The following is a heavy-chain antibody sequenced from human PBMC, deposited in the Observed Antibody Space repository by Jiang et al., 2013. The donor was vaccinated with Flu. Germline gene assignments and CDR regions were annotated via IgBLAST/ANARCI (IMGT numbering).Heavy chain of an antibody. Sequence: EWMGWISAYNGNTNYAQKLQGRVTMTTDTSTSTAYMELRSLRSDDTAVYYCAREIVEDSGWYDTDYWGQGTLVTVSS. CDR3: AREIVEDSGWYDTDY. J-gene: IGHJ4*02. V-gene: IGHV1-18*01. CDR2: ISAYNGNT. D-gene: IGHD6-19*01.